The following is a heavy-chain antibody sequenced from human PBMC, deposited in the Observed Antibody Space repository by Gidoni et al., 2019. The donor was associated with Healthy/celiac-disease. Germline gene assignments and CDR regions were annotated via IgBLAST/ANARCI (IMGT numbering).Heavy chain of an antibody. CDR2: IECGGST. V-gene: IGHV3-66*01. CDR3: ARERVVPAAMGCYYYGMDV. CDR1: GFTVSSNY. J-gene: IGHJ6*02. D-gene: IGHD2-2*01. Sequence: EVQLVESGGGLVQPGGSLRLSCAASGFTVSSNYMSWVRQAPGKGLEWVSVIECGGSTYYADSEKGRFTISRDNSKNTLYLQMNSLRAEETAVYYCARERVVPAAMGCYYYGMDVWGQGTTVTVSS.